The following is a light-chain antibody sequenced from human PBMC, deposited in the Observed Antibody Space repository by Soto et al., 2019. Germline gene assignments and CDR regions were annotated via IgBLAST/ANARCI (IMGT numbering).Light chain of an antibody. J-gene: IGKJ4*01. Sequence: EIVMTQSPATLSVSPGERATLSCRASQSVSNNLAWYQQQPGQAPSLLIYHASTRATGIPARFSGSGSGTEFTFTISSLQSEDFAVYYCQQYNKWPLTFGGGTKVEIK. CDR1: QSVSNN. CDR3: QQYNKWPLT. CDR2: HAS. V-gene: IGKV3-15*01.